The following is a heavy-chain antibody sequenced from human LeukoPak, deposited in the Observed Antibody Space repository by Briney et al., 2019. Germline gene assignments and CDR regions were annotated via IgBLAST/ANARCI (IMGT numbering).Heavy chain of an antibody. CDR1: GGSISSYY. CDR3: ARVHLGGMTGAFDI. CDR2: IYYSGST. Sequence: KPSETLSLTCTVSGGSISSYYWSWIRQPPGKGLECIGYIYYSGSTNYNPSLKSRVTISVDTSKNQFSLKLSSVTAADTAVYYCARVHLGGMTGAFDIWGQGTMVTVSS. J-gene: IGHJ3*02. V-gene: IGHV4-59*01.